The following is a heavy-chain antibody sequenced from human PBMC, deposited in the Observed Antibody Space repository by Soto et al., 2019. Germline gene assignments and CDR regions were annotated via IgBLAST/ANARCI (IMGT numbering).Heavy chain of an antibody. J-gene: IGHJ4*02. CDR3: ARGAAVASNMVDY. CDR1: GFTVSSNY. V-gene: IGHV3-74*01. Sequence: PGGSLRLSCAASGFTVSSNYMSWVRQAPGKGLVWVSRINSDGSGTNYADSVKGRFTISRDNANNTLYLQMNSLRAEDTAVYYCARGAAVASNMVDYWGQGTLVTVSS. CDR2: INSDGSGT. D-gene: IGHD6-19*01.